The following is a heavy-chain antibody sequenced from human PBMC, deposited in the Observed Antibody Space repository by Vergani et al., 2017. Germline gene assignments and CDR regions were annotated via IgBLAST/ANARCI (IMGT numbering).Heavy chain of an antibody. CDR2: LDTRGST. V-gene: IGHV4-61*02. CDR3: ARHGTPKLYSSSSWYFDL. Sequence: QVQLQESGPGLVKPSQTLSLTCTVSGGSISSGSYYWSWIRQPSGKGLEWIGRLDTRGSTNYNPSLKSRATISVDTSKNQFSLKLSSVTAADTAVYYWARHGTPKLYSSSSWYFDLWGRGTLVTVSS. D-gene: IGHD6-6*01. J-gene: IGHJ2*01. CDR1: GGSISSGSYY.